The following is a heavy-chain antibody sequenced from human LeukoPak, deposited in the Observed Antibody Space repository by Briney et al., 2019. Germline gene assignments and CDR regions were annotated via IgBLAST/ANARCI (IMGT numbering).Heavy chain of an antibody. CDR3: ASTYGSGSYFDY. Sequence: SETLSLTCTVSGGSISSGDYYWSWIRQPPGKGLEWIGYIYYSGSTYYNPSLKSRVTISVDTPKNQFSLKLSSVTAADTAVYYCASTYGSGSYFDYWGQGTLVTVSS. V-gene: IGHV4-30-4*01. CDR1: GGSISSGDYY. CDR2: IYYSGST. D-gene: IGHD3-10*01. J-gene: IGHJ4*02.